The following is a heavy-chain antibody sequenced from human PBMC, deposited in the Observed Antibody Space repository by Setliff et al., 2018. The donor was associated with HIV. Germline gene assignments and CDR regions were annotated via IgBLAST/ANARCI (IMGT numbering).Heavy chain of an antibody. CDR3: AILSYSSG. Sequence: GGSLRLSCAASGFTFSRYWMHWVRQAPGQGLVWVSGINNDTTTTAYADSVKGRFSISSDNAKNTLYLQMNDLRGEDTAVYYCAILSYSSGWGQGAQVTAPQ. J-gene: IGHJ4*02. CDR1: GFTFSRYW. CDR2: INNDTTTT. V-gene: IGHV3-74*01. D-gene: IGHD1-26*01.